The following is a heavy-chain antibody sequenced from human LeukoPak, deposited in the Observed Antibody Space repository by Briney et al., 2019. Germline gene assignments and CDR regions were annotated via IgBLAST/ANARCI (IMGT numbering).Heavy chain of an antibody. CDR1: GFTFTSSA. V-gene: IGHV1-58*02. CDR3: AAGVVGATTSYYYGMDV. CDR2: IVVGSGNT. D-gene: IGHD1-26*01. J-gene: IGHJ6*02. Sequence: TSVKVSCKASGFTFTSSAMQWVRQARGHRLEWIGWIVVGSGNTNYAQKFQERVTITRDMSTSTAYMELSSLRSEDTAVYYCAAGVVGATTSYYYGMDVWGQGTTVTVSS.